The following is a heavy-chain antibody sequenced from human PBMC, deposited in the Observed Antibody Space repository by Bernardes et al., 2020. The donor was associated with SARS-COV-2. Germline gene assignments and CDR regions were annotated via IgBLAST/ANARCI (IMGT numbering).Heavy chain of an antibody. V-gene: IGHV3-30-3*01. CDR3: ARDQGYYYGSGSYRSWFDP. CDR2: ISYDGSNK. CDR1: GFTFSSYA. Sequence: GGSLRLSRAASGFTFSSYAMHWVRQAPGKGLEWVAVISYDGSNKYYADSVKGRFTISRDNSKNTLYLQMNSLRAEDTAVYYCARDQGYYYGSGSYRSWFDPWGQGTLVTVSS. J-gene: IGHJ5*02. D-gene: IGHD3-10*01.